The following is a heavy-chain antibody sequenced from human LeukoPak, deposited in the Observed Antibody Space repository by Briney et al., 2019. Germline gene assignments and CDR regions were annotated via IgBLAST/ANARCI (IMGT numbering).Heavy chain of an antibody. CDR1: GFTFSTYA. J-gene: IGHJ4*02. V-gene: IGHV3-23*01. Sequence: GGSLRLSCAASGFTFSTYAITWVRQGPGKGLEWVSAIRTDGDRTYYANSVRGRLTISRDNSKDTVYLQINGLRVEDTAIYYCAREQSGTRGWYTVDYWGQGTLVTVSS. CDR2: IRTDGDRT. D-gene: IGHD6-19*01. CDR3: AREQSGTRGWYTVDY.